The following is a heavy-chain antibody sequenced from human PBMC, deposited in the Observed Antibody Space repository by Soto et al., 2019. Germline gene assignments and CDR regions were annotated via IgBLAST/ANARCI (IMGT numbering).Heavy chain of an antibody. J-gene: IGHJ4*02. CDR3: ARMPAHVYGDYDY. CDR1: GFSLSNARMG. D-gene: IGHD4-17*01. CDR2: IFSNDEK. Sequence: SGPTLVNPTETLTLTCTFSGFSLSNARMGVSWIRQPPGKALEWLAHIFSNDEKSYSTYLKSRLTISKHTSKSQVVLTMTNIHPVDTATYYCARMPAHVYGDYDYWGQGTLVTVSS. V-gene: IGHV2-26*01.